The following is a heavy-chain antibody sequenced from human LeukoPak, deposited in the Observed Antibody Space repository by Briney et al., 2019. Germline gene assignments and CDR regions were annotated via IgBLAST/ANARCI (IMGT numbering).Heavy chain of an antibody. D-gene: IGHD3-22*01. V-gene: IGHV4-61*05. CDR1: GGSISSSSYY. CDR2: IYTSGST. Sequence: SETLSLTCTVSGGSISSSSYYWSWIRQPPGKGLEWIGYIYTSGSTNYNPSLKSRVTISVDTSKNQFSLKLSSVTAADTAVYYCARSYEDAFDIWGQGTMVTVSS. J-gene: IGHJ3*02. CDR3: ARSYEDAFDI.